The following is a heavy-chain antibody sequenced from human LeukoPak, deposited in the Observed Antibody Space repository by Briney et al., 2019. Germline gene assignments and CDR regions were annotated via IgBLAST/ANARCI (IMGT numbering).Heavy chain of an antibody. J-gene: IGHJ5*02. Sequence: SETLSLTCTVSGGSIPTKNFYGGWIRQPPGKGLEWVGSVFYSGRTYYNPSLKSRVTIFVDPSKNQFSLNLRSVTAADTAVYYCARHERCSSINCIYNWFDPWGQGTLVIVSS. V-gene: IGHV4-39*01. CDR2: VFYSGRT. CDR3: ARHERCSSINCIYNWFDP. D-gene: IGHD2-2*01. CDR1: GGSIPTKNFY.